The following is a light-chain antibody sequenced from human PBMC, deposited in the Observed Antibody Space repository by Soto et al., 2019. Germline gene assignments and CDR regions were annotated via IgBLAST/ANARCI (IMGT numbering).Light chain of an antibody. CDR3: SSYTSSSTLV. Sequence: QSALTQPAFVSGSPGQSITISCTGTNSDIGGYNFVSWYQQHPGKVPKLMIYDVTNWPSGVSNRFSGSKSGNTASLTISGFQAEDEADYYCSSYTSSSTLVFGTGTKVTVL. V-gene: IGLV2-14*01. CDR1: NSDIGGYNF. CDR2: DVT. J-gene: IGLJ1*01.